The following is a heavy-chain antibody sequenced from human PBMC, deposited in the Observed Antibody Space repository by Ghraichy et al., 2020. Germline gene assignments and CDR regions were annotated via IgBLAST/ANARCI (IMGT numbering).Heavy chain of an antibody. J-gene: IGHJ4*02. Sequence: SQTLSLTCAVYGDSFSGYYWSWIRQPPGKGLEWIGKIDHTGSTTYNPSLKSRVTISVDTSKNQFSLKLSSVTAADTAVYYCARGFRRRGGYDEYNAFDFWGQGTLVSVSS. CDR3: ARGFRRRGGYDEYNAFDF. CDR2: IDHTGST. V-gene: IGHV4-34*01. D-gene: IGHD5-24*01. CDR1: GDSFSGYY.